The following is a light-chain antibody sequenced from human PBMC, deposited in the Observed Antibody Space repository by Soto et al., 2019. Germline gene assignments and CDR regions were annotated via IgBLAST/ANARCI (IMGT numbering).Light chain of an antibody. CDR2: GAS. V-gene: IGKV3-20*01. CDR3: QQYGTAPYT. CDR1: QSFTSGY. J-gene: IGKJ2*01. Sequence: EIVLTQSAGTLSLSPGEGATPSCRTSQSFTSGYLAWYQQKHGQALRLLIYGASNRATGIPDRFSGGGSGTDFTLTISRLEPEDCAVYYCQQYGTAPYTFGQGTKVEI.